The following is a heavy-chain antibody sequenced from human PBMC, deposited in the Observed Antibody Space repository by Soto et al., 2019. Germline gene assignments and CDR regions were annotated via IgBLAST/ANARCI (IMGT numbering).Heavy chain of an antibody. D-gene: IGHD1-1*01. Sequence: ESGGGLVKPGGSLRLSCAASGFTFSSYSMNWVRQAPGKGLEWVSSISSSSSYIYYADSVKGRFTISRDNAKNSLYLQMNSLRAEDTAVYYCARAPGTTGTTTVLYYYYGMDVWGQGTTVTVSS. CDR2: ISSSSSYI. V-gene: IGHV3-21*01. CDR3: ARAPGTTGTTTVLYYYYGMDV. J-gene: IGHJ6*02. CDR1: GFTFSSYS.